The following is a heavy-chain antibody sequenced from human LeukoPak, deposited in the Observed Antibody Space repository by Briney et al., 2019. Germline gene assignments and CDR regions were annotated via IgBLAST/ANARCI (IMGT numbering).Heavy chain of an antibody. Sequence: GGSLRLSCAASGFTVSNNYMSWVRQAPGKGLEWVSLSGGSTYYADSVRGRFTISRDSSKNTLYLQLNSLRAEDTAVYYSAAFSHKGVWGQGTTVTVSS. CDR3: AAFSHKGV. V-gene: IGHV3-66*01. CDR1: GFTVSNNY. D-gene: IGHD3-3*02. CDR2: SGGST. J-gene: IGHJ6*02.